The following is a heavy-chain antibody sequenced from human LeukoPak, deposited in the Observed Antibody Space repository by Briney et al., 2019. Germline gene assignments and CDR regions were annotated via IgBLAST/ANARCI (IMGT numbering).Heavy chain of an antibody. CDR3: ATGPQLWRQDGWFDP. Sequence: GASVKVSCKVSGYTLTELSMHWVRQAPGNGLEWMGGFDPEDGETIYAQKFQGRVTMTEDTSTDTAYMELSSLRSEDTAVYYCATGPQLWRQDGWFDPWGQGTLVTVSS. D-gene: IGHD5-24*01. CDR2: FDPEDGET. J-gene: IGHJ5*02. V-gene: IGHV1-24*01. CDR1: GYTLTELS.